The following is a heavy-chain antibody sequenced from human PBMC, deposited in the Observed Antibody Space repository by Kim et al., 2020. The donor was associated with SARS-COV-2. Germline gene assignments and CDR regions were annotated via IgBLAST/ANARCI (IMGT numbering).Heavy chain of an antibody. J-gene: IGHJ6*02. CDR3: AGLYVMDV. V-gene: IGHV3-48*01. Sequence: GGSLRLSCAASGFTFSSYSMNWVRQAPGKGLEWVSYISSSSSTIYYADSVKGRFTISRDNAKNSLYLQMNSLRAEHTAVYYCAGLYVMDVWGQGTTVTVSS. CDR2: ISSSSSTI. CDR1: GFTFSSYS.